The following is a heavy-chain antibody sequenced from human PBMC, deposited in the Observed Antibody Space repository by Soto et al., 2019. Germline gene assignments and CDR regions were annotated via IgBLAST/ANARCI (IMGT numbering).Heavy chain of an antibody. D-gene: IGHD2-21*01. CDR3: ARGPNSDC. J-gene: IGHJ4*02. Sequence: EERLVQSGGGLVQPGGSLXXSXXXXXXXXXGNXMSWVRQAPGKGLELVSLIYSGGNPFYADSMKGRFTLSRDNSNNMLYLQMDSLRAEDTAVYYCARGPNSDCWGQGTLVIVSS. CDR1: XXXXXGNX. CDR2: IYSGGNP. V-gene: IGHV3-53*01.